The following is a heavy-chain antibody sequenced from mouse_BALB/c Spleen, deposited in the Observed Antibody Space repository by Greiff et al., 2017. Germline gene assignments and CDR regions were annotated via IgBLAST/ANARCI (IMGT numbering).Heavy chain of an antibody. D-gene: IGHD1-1*01. CDR3: ARLYYGSSPPV. CDR2: ISSGSSTI. CDR1: GFTFSSFG. J-gene: IGHJ1*01. V-gene: IGHV5-17*02. Sequence: EVKVVESGGGLVQPGGSRKLSCAASGFTFSSFGMHWVRQAPEKGLEWVAYISSGSSTIYYADTVKGRFTISRDNPKNTLFLQMTSLRSEDTAMYYCARLYYGSSPPVWGAGTTVTVSS.